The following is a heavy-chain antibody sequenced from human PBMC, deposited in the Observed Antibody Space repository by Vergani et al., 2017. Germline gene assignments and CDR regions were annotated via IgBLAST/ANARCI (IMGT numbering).Heavy chain of an antibody. Sequence: EVQLVQSGAEVKKPGESLRISCQGSGYSITNYWIAWVRQRPGKGLEWRGIIYAGDSDVRYSPSFQGQVTMSVDKSLSTAYLQWSSLKASGTATYYCAKTHDFSSLYSSYNWFDPWGQGTQVTVSS. CDR1: GYSITNYW. D-gene: IGHD3-3*01. J-gene: IGHJ5*02. CDR3: AKTHDFSSLYSSYNWFDP. CDR2: IYAGDSDV. V-gene: IGHV5-51*03.